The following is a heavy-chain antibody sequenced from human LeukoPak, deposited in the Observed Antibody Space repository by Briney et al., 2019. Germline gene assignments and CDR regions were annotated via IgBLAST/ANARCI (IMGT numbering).Heavy chain of an antibody. CDR2: IYYSGST. Sequence: SETLSLTCTVSGGSISSSSYYWGWIRQPPGKGLEWIGSIYYSGSTYYNPSLKSRVTISVDTSKNQFSLKLSSVTAADTAVYYCARQVGGYSSGWYDSSFDYWGQGTLVTVSS. V-gene: IGHV4-39*01. CDR1: GGSISSSSYY. J-gene: IGHJ4*02. CDR3: ARQVGGYSSGWYDSSFDY. D-gene: IGHD6-19*01.